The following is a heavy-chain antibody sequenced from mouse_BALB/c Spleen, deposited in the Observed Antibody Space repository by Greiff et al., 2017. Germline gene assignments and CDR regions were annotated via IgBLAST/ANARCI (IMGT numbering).Heavy chain of an antibody. CDR3: ANYYGSSFWFAY. CDR2: ISSGGST. D-gene: IGHD1-1*01. Sequence: EVQLVESGGGLVKPGGSLKLSCAASGFTFSSYAMSWVRQTPEKRLEWVASISSGGSTYYPDSVKGRFTISRDNARNILYLQMSSLRSEDTAMYYCANYYGSSFWFAYWGQGTLVTVSA. V-gene: IGHV5-6-5*01. J-gene: IGHJ3*01. CDR1: GFTFSSYA.